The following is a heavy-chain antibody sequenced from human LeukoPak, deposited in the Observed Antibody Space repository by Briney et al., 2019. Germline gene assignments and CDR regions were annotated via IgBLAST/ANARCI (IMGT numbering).Heavy chain of an antibody. J-gene: IGHJ4*02. CDR2: INHSGST. D-gene: IGHD2-2*01. CDR3: ARANVIIPAPYYFDY. V-gene: IGHV4-34*01. CDR1: GGSFSGYY. Sequence: PSETLSLTCAVYGGSFSGYYWSWIRQPPGKGLEWIGEINHSGSTNYNPSLKSRVTISVDTPKNQFSLKLSSVTAADTAVYYCARANVIIPAPYYFDYWGQGTLVTVSS.